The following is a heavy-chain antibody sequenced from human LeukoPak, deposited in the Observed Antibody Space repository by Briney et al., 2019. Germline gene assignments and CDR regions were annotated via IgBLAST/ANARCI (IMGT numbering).Heavy chain of an antibody. J-gene: IGHJ4*02. CDR3: ARPRYCSSTSCYWAFDY. CDR2: IIPILGIA. V-gene: IGHV1-69*02. D-gene: IGHD2-2*01. Sequence: SVKVSCKASGGTFSSYTISWARQAPGQGLEWMGRIIPILGIANYAQKFQGRVTITADKSTSTAYMELSSLRSEDTAVYYCARPRYCSSTSCYWAFDYWGQGTLVTVSS. CDR1: GGTFSSYT.